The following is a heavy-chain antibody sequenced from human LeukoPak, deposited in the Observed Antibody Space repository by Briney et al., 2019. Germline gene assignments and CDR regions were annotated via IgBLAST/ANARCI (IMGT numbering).Heavy chain of an antibody. D-gene: IGHD3-9*01. V-gene: IGHV4-61*09. CDR1: GGSISSDSYY. CDR2: IYISGST. Sequence: SETLSLTCTVSGGSISSDSYYWSWIRQPAGKKLEWIGHIYISGSTNYNPSLRSRVTISVDTSKNQFSLKLSSVTAADTAVYYCARSGFDWLLSYFDYWGQGTLVTVSS. CDR3: ARSGFDWLLSYFDY. J-gene: IGHJ4*02.